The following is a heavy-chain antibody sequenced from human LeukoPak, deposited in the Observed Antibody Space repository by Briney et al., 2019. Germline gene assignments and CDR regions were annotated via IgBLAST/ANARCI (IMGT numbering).Heavy chain of an antibody. CDR1: GFTFSSYD. Sequence: GGSLRLSCAASGFTFSSYDMNWGRQAPGKGLEWISYISTMSSTKYYADSVKGRFTISRDNAKNSLYLQMNSLRDEDTAVYYCARGKIGYYYGDYDGFWGQGTLVTVSS. CDR2: ISTMSSTK. V-gene: IGHV3-48*02. J-gene: IGHJ4*02. D-gene: IGHD4-17*01. CDR3: ARGKIGYYYGDYDGF.